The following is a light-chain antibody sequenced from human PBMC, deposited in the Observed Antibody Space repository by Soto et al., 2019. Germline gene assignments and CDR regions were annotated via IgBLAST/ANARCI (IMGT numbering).Light chain of an antibody. CDR1: SSDVGSYNL. V-gene: IGLV2-11*01. J-gene: IGLJ1*01. CDR2: DVT. Sequence: HSVLAQPASVSGSPGQSITISCTGTSSDVGSYNLVSWYQQHPGKAPKLMIYDVTKRPSGVRDRFSASKSGNTASLTISGLQAEDEADYYCCSYAGSYTYVFGTGTKVTVL. CDR3: CSYAGSYTYV.